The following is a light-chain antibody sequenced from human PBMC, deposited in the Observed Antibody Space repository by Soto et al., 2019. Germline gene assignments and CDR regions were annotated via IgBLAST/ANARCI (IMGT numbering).Light chain of an antibody. J-gene: IGLJ1*01. CDR1: SSDVGGYNY. CDR2: DVS. CDR3: RSYPRSRTYV. V-gene: IGLV2-14*01. Sequence: QSVLTQPASVSGSPGQSITISCTGTSSDVGGYNYVSWYQQHPGKAPKLMIYDVSDRPSGVSNRFSGSKSGNTASLTISGLQSADEADYDCRSYPRSRTYVFATGTKVTGL.